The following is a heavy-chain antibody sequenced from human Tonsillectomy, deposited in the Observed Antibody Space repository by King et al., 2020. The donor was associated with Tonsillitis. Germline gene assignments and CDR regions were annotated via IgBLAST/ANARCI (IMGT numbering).Heavy chain of an antibody. CDR3: AKLRVSGSYDY. CDR1: GFPFSTYA. V-gene: IGHV3-23*04. D-gene: IGHD3-10*01. CDR2: IRRSGETT. Sequence: VQLVESGGDLVQPGGSLRLSCAASGFPFSTYAMSWVLQAPGQGLEWVSGIRRSGETTYYAVSVKGRITISRDNAKNRLYLQMNSLRAEDTAVYYCAKLRVSGSYDYWGQGPLVTVSS. J-gene: IGHJ4*02.